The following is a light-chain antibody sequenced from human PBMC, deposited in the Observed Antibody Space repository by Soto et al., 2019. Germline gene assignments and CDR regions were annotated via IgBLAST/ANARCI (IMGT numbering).Light chain of an antibody. V-gene: IGKV3-20*01. Sequence: EIVLTQSPATLSLSPGERATLSCRASQSVSNYLAWYQQKPGQAPRLLIHGTSYRATGIPDRFRGSGSGTDFILTISRLEPEDFAVYYCQQYGSSPTFGQGTKVEVK. J-gene: IGKJ1*01. CDR3: QQYGSSPT. CDR2: GTS. CDR1: QSVSNY.